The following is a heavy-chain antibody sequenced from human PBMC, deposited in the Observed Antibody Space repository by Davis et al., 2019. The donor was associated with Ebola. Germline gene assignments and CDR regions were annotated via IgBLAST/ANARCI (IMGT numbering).Heavy chain of an antibody. D-gene: IGHD2-8*02. CDR3: ARDLVLYYYGMDV. CDR2: IYYSGST. CDR1: GGSISSGDYY. Sequence: SETLSLTCTVSGGSISSGDYYWSWIRQPPGKGLEWIGYIYYSGSTYYNPSLKSRVTISVDTSKNQFSLKLSSVTAADTAVYYCARDLVLYYYGMDVWGQGTTVTVSS. V-gene: IGHV4-30-4*01. J-gene: IGHJ6*02.